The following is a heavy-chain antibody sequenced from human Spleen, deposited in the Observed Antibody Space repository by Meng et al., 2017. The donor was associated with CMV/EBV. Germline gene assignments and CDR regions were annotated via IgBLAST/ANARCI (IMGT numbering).Heavy chain of an antibody. CDR1: GGSISSRSYY. D-gene: IGHD2-2*01. V-gene: IGHV4-39*07. CDR3: ARDGGAPVVPAAIGFDP. J-gene: IGHJ5*02. CDR2: IYYSGST. Sequence: SETLSLTCTVPGGSISSRSYYWGWIRQPPGKGLEWIGSIYYSGSTYYNPSLKSRVTISVDTSKNQFSLKLSSVTAADTAVYYCARDGGAPVVPAAIGFDPWGQGTLVTVSS.